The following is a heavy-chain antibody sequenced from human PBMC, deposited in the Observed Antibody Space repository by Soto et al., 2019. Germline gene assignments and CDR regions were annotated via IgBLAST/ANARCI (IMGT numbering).Heavy chain of an antibody. V-gene: IGHV4-30-4*01. CDR3: ARDSDIVVYHGMDV. J-gene: IGHJ6*02. Sequence: PSETLSLTCTVSGGSISSGDYYWSWIRHPPGKGLEWIGYIYYSGSTYYNPSLKSRVTISVDTSKNQFSLKLSSVTAADTAVYYCARDSDIVVYHGMDVWGQGTTVTVSS. CDR2: IYYSGST. D-gene: IGHD2-21*01. CDR1: GGSISSGDYY.